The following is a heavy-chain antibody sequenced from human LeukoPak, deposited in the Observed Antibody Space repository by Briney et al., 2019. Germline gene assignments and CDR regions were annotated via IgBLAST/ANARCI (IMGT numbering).Heavy chain of an antibody. CDR1: GGSISSSSYY. V-gene: IGHV4-39*07. D-gene: IGHD5-12*01. J-gene: IGHJ4*02. CDR2: IYYSGST. CDR3: ARVARGRRPNSGNCDY. Sequence: SETLSLTCTVSGGSISSSSYYWGWIRQPPGKGLEWIGSIYYSGSTYYNPSLKSRVTISVDTSKNQFSLKLSSVTAADTAVYYCARVARGRRPNSGNCDYWGQGTLVTVSS.